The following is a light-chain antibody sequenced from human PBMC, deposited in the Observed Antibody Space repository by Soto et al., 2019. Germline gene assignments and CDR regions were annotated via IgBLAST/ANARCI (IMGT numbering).Light chain of an antibody. CDR3: QQNYSTPRIT. CDR2: AAS. J-gene: IGKJ5*01. CDR1: QSISSY. V-gene: IGKV1-39*01. Sequence: DIQMTQSPSSLSASVGDRVTITCRASQSISSYLNWYQQKPGKAPKLLIYAASSLQSGVPSRFSGSGSGTDFTLTISSLQPEDFATYYCQQNYSTPRITFGQGTRLEIK.